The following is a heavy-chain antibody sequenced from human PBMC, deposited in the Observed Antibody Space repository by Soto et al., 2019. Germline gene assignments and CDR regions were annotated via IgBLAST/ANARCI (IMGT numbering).Heavy chain of an antibody. V-gene: IGHV3-23*01. J-gene: IGHJ5*02. CDR3: AKDPYYDILTAYYWFDP. CDR2: ISGSGGST. CDR1: GFTFSSYA. D-gene: IGHD3-9*01. Sequence: GGSLRLSCAASGFTFSSYAMSGVRHAPGKGLEWVSAISGSGGSTYYADSVKGRFTISRDNSKNTLYLQMNSLRAEDTAVYYCAKDPYYDILTAYYWFDPWGQGTLVTVSS.